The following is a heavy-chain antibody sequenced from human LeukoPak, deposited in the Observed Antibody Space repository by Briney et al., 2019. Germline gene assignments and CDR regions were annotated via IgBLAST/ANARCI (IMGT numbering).Heavy chain of an antibody. V-gene: IGHV3-30*02. CDR1: GFTFSNYG. D-gene: IGHD2-2*02. CDR2: MQYDGSVE. Sequence: PGGSLRLSCVASGFTFSNYGTHWVRQAPGKGLEWVTFMQYDGSVEFYADSVKGRFTISRDNSKNTLYLQMNSLRAEDTAVYYCASEDERYCSSTSCYRSPDYWGQGTLVTVSS. J-gene: IGHJ4*02. CDR3: ASEDERYCSSTSCYRSPDY.